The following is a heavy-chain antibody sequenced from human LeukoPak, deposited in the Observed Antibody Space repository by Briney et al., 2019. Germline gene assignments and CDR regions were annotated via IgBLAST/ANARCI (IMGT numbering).Heavy chain of an antibody. V-gene: IGHV4-61*02. J-gene: IGHJ4*02. CDR1: GGSISSGSYY. D-gene: IGHD5-12*01. Sequence: SQTLSLTCTVSGGSISSGSYYWSWIRQPAGKGLEWIGRIYTSGSTNYNPSLKSRVTISVDTSKNQFSLKLSSVTAADTAVYHCARTKTQRGYSGYDSDYWGQGTLVTVSS. CDR2: IYTSGST. CDR3: ARTKTQRGYSGYDSDY.